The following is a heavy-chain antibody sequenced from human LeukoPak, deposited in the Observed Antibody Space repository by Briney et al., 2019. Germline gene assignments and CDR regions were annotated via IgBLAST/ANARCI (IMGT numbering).Heavy chain of an antibody. CDR3: ARGMATISRGDYFDY. Sequence: SETLSLTCTVSGGSISSGGYYWSWIPQHPGKGLEGIGYIYYSGSTYYNPSLKSRVTISVDTSKNQFSLKLSSVTAADTAVYYCARGMATISRGDYFDYWGQGTLVTVSS. J-gene: IGHJ4*02. D-gene: IGHD5-24*01. CDR2: IYYSGST. V-gene: IGHV4-31*03. CDR1: GGSISSGGYY.